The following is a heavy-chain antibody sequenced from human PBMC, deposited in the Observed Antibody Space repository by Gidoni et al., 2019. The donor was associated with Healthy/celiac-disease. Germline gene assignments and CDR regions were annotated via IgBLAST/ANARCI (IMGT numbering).Heavy chain of an antibody. Sequence: EVQLVESGGGLVKPGGSLRLSCAASGFTFSSYSMNWVRQAPGKGLEWVSSISSSSSYIYYADSVKGRFTISRDNAKNSLYRQMNSLRAEDTAVYYCARDSVEQGESYGMDVWGQGTTVTVSS. CDR1: GFTFSSYS. V-gene: IGHV3-21*01. CDR2: ISSSSSYI. J-gene: IGHJ6*02. CDR3: ARDSVEQGESYGMDV. D-gene: IGHD3-16*01.